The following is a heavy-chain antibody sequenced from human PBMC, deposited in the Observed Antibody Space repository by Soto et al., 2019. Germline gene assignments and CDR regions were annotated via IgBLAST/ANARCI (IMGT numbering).Heavy chain of an antibody. D-gene: IGHD3-3*01. J-gene: IGHJ4*02. V-gene: IGHV4-31*03. CDR3: ARVRGYDFWRGCYNGDY. Sequence: SVTGIVSGGSSSIEHYYWSWIRQHPGKGLEWIGYIYYSGSTYYNPSLKSRVTISVDTSKNQFSLKLSSVTAADTAVYYCARVRGYDFWRGCYNGDYWPPGSQVTVSS. CDR2: IYYSGST. CDR1: GGSSSIEHYY.